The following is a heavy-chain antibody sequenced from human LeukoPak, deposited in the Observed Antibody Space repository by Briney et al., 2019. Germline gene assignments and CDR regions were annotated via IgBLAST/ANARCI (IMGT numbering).Heavy chain of an antibody. J-gene: IGHJ3*02. Sequence: PSETLSLTCTVSGGSISSYYWSWIRQPPGKGLEWIGYIYYSGSTNYNPSLKSRVTKSVDTSKNQFSLKLSSVTAADTAVYYCARAFSIAVAGIKAFDIWGQGTMVTVSS. CDR2: IYYSGST. D-gene: IGHD6-19*01. CDR1: GGSISSYY. V-gene: IGHV4-59*01. CDR3: ARAFSIAVAGIKAFDI.